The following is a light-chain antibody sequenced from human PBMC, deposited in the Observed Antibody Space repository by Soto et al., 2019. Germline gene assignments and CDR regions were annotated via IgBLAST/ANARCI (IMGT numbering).Light chain of an antibody. Sequence: QSALTQPASVSGSPGQSITISCTGTSSEVGRYNYVSWFQQHPGKAPKLMIFEVSTRPSGVSNRFSGSKSGNTASLTISGLQIEDEADYYCCSYTSSTSAVFGGGTKPPS. CDR1: SSEVGRYNY. V-gene: IGLV2-14*01. J-gene: IGLJ2*01. CDR2: EVS. CDR3: CSYTSSTSAV.